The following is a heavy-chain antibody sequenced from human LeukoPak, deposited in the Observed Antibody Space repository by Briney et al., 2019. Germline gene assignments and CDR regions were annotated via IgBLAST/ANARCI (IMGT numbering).Heavy chain of an antibody. CDR3: AKRYSSGNYYYMDV. Sequence: GGSLRLSCAASGFTFSSYAMSWVRQAPGKGLEWVSAISGSGGSTYYADSVKGRFTISRDNSKNTLYLQMNSLRAEDTAVYYCAKRYSSGNYYYMDVWGKGTTVTVSS. CDR2: ISGSGGST. V-gene: IGHV3-23*01. J-gene: IGHJ6*03. CDR1: GFTFSSYA. D-gene: IGHD6-19*01.